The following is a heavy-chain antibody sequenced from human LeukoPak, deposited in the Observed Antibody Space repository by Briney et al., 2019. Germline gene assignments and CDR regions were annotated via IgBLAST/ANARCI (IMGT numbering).Heavy chain of an antibody. CDR2: INHSGST. CDR1: GGSFSGYY. CDR3: ASLTFGGNSRGLDY. J-gene: IGHJ4*02. D-gene: IGHD4-23*01. V-gene: IGHV4-34*01. Sequence: SETLSLTCAVYGGSFSGYYWSWIRQPPGKGLEWIGEINHSGSTNYNPSLKSRVTISVDTSKNQFSLKLSSVTAADTAVSYCASLTFGGNSRGLDYWGQGTLVTVSS.